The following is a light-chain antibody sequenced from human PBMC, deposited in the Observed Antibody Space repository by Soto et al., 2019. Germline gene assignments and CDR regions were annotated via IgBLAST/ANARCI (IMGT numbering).Light chain of an antibody. Sequence: EIVLTQSPGTLSLSPGERATLSCRASQSVSSSYLAWYQQKPGQAPRLLIYGASSRATGIPDRFSGSGSGTDFTLTISSLLSEDFAVYYCQQYNDWPRTFGQGTKVEFK. V-gene: IGKV3-20*01. CDR3: QQYNDWPRT. J-gene: IGKJ1*01. CDR2: GAS. CDR1: QSVSSSY.